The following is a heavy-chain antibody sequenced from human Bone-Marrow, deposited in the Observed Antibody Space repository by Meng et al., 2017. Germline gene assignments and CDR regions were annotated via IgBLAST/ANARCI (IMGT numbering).Heavy chain of an antibody. J-gene: IGHJ4*02. CDR3: AASSGWYRIDS. CDR1: CAAGTSGYS. D-gene: IGHD6-19*01. Sequence: QVRVPVSGPTRCSPALSLSLPPGACCAAGTSGYSWSWVHQPPGKGREWICEVHHSGTTTYNPSLRSRVPIPVDTSKNQFSLRLTSVTAAETAVYYCAASSGWYRIDSWGQGTLVTVSS. CDR2: VHHSGTT. V-gene: IGHV4-4*02.